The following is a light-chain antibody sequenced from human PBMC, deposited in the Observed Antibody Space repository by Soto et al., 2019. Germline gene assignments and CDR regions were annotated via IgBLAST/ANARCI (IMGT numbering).Light chain of an antibody. CDR1: QRISSY. CDR3: QQTYTPPRT. J-gene: IGKJ1*01. V-gene: IGKV1-39*01. CDR2: DAS. Sequence: DILMTQSPSSLSASVGDRVTIAVGASQRISSYLTWYQQKPGQAPNLLIWDASTMQTGVPSRFSGSGSGTDFTLTISSLQPEDFATYYCQQTYTPPRTFGQGTKVDIK.